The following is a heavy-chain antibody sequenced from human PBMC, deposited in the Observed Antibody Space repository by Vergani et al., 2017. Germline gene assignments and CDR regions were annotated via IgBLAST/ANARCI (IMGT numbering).Heavy chain of an antibody. CDR1: GYTFTTYA. CDR2: INTNTGNP. CDR3: ARDPRIREAPGGRFEY. D-gene: IGHD3-10*01. Sequence: QVQLVQSGSELKKPGASVKVSCKASGYTFTTYAMNWVRQAPGQGLEWMGWINTNTGNPTYAPGFTGRFVFSLDTSVSTTYLHISSLEPADTAVYYCARDPRIREAPGGRFEYWGQGTLVTVSS. J-gene: IGHJ4*02. V-gene: IGHV7-4-1*02.